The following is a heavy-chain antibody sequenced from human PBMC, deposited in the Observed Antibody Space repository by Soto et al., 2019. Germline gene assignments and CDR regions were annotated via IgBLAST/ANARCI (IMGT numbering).Heavy chain of an antibody. CDR1: GFTFSSYG. Sequence: QVQLVESGGGVVQPGRSLRLSCAASGFTFSSYGMHWVRQAPGKGLEWVAVIWYDGSNNYNADSVKGRFTISRDNSKNTLYLKMISLIAEDTAVYYCARELCSGPFDYWGQGTLVTVSS. J-gene: IGHJ4*02. CDR2: IWYDGSNN. CDR3: ARELCSGPFDY. V-gene: IGHV3-33*01. D-gene: IGHD6-19*01.